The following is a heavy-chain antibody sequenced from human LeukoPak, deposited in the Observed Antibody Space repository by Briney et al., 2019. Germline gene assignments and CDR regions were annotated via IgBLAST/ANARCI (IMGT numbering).Heavy chain of an antibody. CDR3: ARAFGSSWYFRRTFDI. CDR2: MNTNSGNT. J-gene: IGHJ3*02. Sequence: ASVKVSCKASGYTFTSYDINWVRQATGQGLEWMGWMNTNSGNTGYEQKFQGRVTITRNTSISTAYMELSSLRSEDTAVYYCARAFGSSWYFRRTFDIWSQGTMVTVSS. D-gene: IGHD6-13*01. V-gene: IGHV1-8*01. CDR1: GYTFTSYD.